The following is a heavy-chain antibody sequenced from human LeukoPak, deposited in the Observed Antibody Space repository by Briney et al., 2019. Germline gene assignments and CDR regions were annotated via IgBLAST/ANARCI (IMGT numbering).Heavy chain of an antibody. Sequence: GASVKVSCKASGGTFSSYAISWVRQAPGQGIEWMGVIIPIFGTANYAQKFQSRVTITADESTSTAYMELSSLRSEDTAVYYCARGNDFWSGFDYWGQGTLVTVSS. CDR2: IIPIFGTA. V-gene: IGHV1-69*13. J-gene: IGHJ4*02. CDR1: GGTFSSYA. CDR3: ARGNDFWSGFDY. D-gene: IGHD3-3*01.